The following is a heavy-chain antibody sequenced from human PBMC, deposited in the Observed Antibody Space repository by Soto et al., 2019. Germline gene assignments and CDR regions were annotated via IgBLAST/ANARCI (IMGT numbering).Heavy chain of an antibody. V-gene: IGHV4-59*01. J-gene: IGHJ5*01. CDR3: ARDFAGRGPFDP. Sequence: SETLSLTCSVSNASISSSYWNWIRQPPGKGLEWIGFVYYTGTTKYNHSLKSRATISVDMSKNEFSLKLMSVTTADTAFYFCARDFAGRGPFDPWGRGTLVTVSS. D-gene: IGHD3-10*01. CDR1: NASISSSY. CDR2: VYYTGTT.